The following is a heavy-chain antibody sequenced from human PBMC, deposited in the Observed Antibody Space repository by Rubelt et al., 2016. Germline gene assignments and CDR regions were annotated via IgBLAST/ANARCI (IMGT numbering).Heavy chain of an antibody. V-gene: IGHV4-59*08. Sequence: QVQLQESGPGLVKPSETLSLTCNVSGGSVSGYYWSWIRQPPGKGLEWIGYIAHSGTTNYNPSLKSRVTLSVDASKNQISRQLSSGTAADTAVDYCARHWDYDGMDVWGQGTTVTVS. D-gene: IGHD7-27*01. CDR2: IAHSGTT. CDR3: ARHWDYDGMDV. CDR1: GGSVSGYY. J-gene: IGHJ6*02.